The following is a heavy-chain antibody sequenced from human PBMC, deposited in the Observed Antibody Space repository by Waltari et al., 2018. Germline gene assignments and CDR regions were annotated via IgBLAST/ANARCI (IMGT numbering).Heavy chain of an antibody. CDR3: ARGLGGLLRG. CDR1: GGSFSGYY. D-gene: IGHD3-10*01. Sequence: QVQLQQWGAGLLKPSETLSLTCAVYGGSFSGYYWSWIRQPPGKGLEWIGEINHSGSTNYSPSLKSRVTISVDTSKNQFSLKLSSVTAADTAVYYCARGLGGLLRGWGQGTLVTVSS. CDR2: INHSGST. J-gene: IGHJ4*02. V-gene: IGHV4-34*01.